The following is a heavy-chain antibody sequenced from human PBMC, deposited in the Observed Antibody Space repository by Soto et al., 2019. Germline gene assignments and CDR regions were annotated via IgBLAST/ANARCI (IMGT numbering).Heavy chain of an antibody. D-gene: IGHD2-15*01. Sequence: QVQLQESGPGLVKPSQTLSLTCTVSGGSISSGGYYWSWIRQHPGKGLEWIGYIYYSGSTYYNPSLKSRVTISVXXSXNXXSLKLSSVTAADPAVYYCARVRYCSGGSCYPRFDPWGQGTLVTVSS. CDR2: IYYSGST. V-gene: IGHV4-31*03. J-gene: IGHJ5*02. CDR3: ARVRYCSGGSCYPRFDP. CDR1: GGSISSGGYY.